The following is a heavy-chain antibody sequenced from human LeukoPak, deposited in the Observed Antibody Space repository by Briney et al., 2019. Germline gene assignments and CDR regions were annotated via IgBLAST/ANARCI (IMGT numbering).Heavy chain of an antibody. V-gene: IGHV4-30-2*01. D-gene: IGHD6-6*01. CDR3: ASSSSPIGAFDY. CDR1: GGSISDNY. Sequence: PSETLSLTCTVSGGSISDNYWSWIRQPPGKGLEWIGYIYHSGSTYYNPSLKSRVTISVDRSKNQFSLKLSSVTAADTAVYYCASSSSPIGAFDYWGQGTLVTVSS. J-gene: IGHJ4*02. CDR2: IYHSGST.